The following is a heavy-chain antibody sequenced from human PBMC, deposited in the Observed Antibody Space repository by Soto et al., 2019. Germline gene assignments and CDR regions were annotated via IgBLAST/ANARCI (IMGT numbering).Heavy chain of an antibody. CDR2: SSNSGSFT. CDR1: GFTFSDHY. D-gene: IGHD1-1*01. V-gene: IGHV3-11*06. J-gene: IGHJ4*02. CDR3: VRSGDNYNLLDY. Sequence: LRLSCAASGFTFSDHYMSWIRQAPGKGLEWIGYSSNSGSFTRYADSVKGRFSISRDNAKNSLYLQINSLRGDDTATYFCVRSGDNYNLLDYWGQGTPVTVSS.